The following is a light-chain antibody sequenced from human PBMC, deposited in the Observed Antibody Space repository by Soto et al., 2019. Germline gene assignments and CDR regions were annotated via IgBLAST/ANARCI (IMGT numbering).Light chain of an antibody. CDR1: QGVSRK. CDR3: QQYHTWPIT. Sequence: EIVLTQSPATLSVAPGERVKVSCRASQGVSRKLAWYQHKPGQAPRLLISGASTGATGIPARFSGSGSGTEFTLTISSLQSEDCAIYYCQQYHTWPITFGGGTKVDIK. CDR2: GAS. V-gene: IGKV3-15*01. J-gene: IGKJ4*01.